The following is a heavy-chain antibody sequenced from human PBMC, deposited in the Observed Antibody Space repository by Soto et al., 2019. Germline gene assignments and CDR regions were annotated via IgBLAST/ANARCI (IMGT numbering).Heavy chain of an antibody. D-gene: IGHD6-13*01. CDR3: ARDTGIAAAGTVMDV. CDR2: IIPIFGTP. J-gene: IGHJ6*02. CDR1: GGTFSSYG. Sequence: ASVKVSCKASGGTFSSYGISWVRQAPGQGLEWMGGIIPIFGTPNYAQKFRGRVTITGDESTSTAYVELTSLRSEDTAVYYCARDTGIAAAGTVMDVWGQGTTVTVSS. V-gene: IGHV1-69*13.